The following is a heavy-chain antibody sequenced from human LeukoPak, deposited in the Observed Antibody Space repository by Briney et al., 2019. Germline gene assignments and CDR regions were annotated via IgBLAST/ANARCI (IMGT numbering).Heavy chain of an antibody. CDR3: ARDQQWLAHDAFDI. Sequence: GSLRLSCAASGFTFSSYSMNWVRQAPGKGLEWVSSISSSSSYIYYADSVKGRFTISRDNAKNSLYLQMNSLRAEDTAVYYCARDQQWLAHDAFDIWGQGTMVTVSS. D-gene: IGHD6-19*01. CDR2: ISSSSSYI. J-gene: IGHJ3*02. CDR1: GFTFSSYS. V-gene: IGHV3-21*01.